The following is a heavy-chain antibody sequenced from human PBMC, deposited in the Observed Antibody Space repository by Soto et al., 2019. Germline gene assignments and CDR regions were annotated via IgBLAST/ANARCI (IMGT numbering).Heavy chain of an antibody. V-gene: IGHV3-7*01. J-gene: IGHJ4*02. CDR2: INPDGSEK. CDR3: SRSLNS. CDR1: GFTFSNFW. Sequence: LRLSCAASGFTFSNFWMDWVRQAPGKGLEWVANINPDGSEKHYVDSVKGRFTISRDNAKNSLYLQMSSLTAEDSALYYCSRSLNSWGQGTRVTVSS.